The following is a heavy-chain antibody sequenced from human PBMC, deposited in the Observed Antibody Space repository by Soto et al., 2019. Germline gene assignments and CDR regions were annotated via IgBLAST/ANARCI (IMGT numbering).Heavy chain of an antibody. V-gene: IGHV4-59*01. D-gene: IGHD2-21*02. CDR2: IYYSGST. Sequence: PSETLSLTCTVSGGSINNYYWNWIRQPPGKGLEWIGYIYYSGSTNYNPSLKSRVTISVDTSKNQFSLKLTSVTAADTAFYYCARACGGDCFKDDAFDIWGQGTMVTVSS. J-gene: IGHJ3*02. CDR1: GGSINNYY. CDR3: ARACGGDCFKDDAFDI.